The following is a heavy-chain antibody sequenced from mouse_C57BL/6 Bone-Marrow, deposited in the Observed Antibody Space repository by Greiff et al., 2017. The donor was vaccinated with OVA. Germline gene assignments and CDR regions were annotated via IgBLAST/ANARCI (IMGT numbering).Heavy chain of an antibody. J-gene: IGHJ4*01. CDR3: ANYYGSSPSMDY. Sequence: VQLQQSGAELAKPGASVKLSCKASGYTFTSYWMHWVKLWPGQGLEWIGYINPSSGYTKSNQTFKVKATLTADKSSSTAYMQLSSLTYEDAAVYYCANYYGSSPSMDYWGQGTSVTVAS. D-gene: IGHD1-1*01. CDR2: INPSSGYT. CDR1: GYTFTSYW. V-gene: IGHV1-7*01.